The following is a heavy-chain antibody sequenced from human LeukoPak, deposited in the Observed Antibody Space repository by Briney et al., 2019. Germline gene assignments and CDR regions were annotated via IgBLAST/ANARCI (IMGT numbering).Heavy chain of an antibody. CDR2: IYYSGST. CDR1: GGSISSSSYY. J-gene: IGHJ6*03. Sequence: SETLSLTCTVSGGSISSSSYYWGWIRQPPGKGLEWIGSIYYSGSTYYNPSLKSRVTISLDTSKNQFSLKLTSVTAADTAVYYCARDFSSSSSVYYYYYMDVWGKGTTVTVSS. V-gene: IGHV4-39*07. D-gene: IGHD6-6*01. CDR3: ARDFSSSSSVYYYYYMDV.